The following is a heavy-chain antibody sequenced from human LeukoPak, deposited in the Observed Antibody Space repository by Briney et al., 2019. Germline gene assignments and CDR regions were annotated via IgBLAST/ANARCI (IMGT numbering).Heavy chain of an antibody. CDR1: GFTFSSYA. D-gene: IGHD6-6*01. CDR2: ISGSGGST. J-gene: IGHJ6*02. V-gene: IGHV3-23*01. Sequence: GGSLRLSCAASGFTFSSYAMSWVRQAPGKGLEWVSAISGSGGSTYYADSVKGRFTISRDNSKNTLYLQMNSLRAEDTTVYYCAKEGIEYSSSYNYYGMGVWGQGTTVTVSS. CDR3: AKEGIEYSSSYNYYGMGV.